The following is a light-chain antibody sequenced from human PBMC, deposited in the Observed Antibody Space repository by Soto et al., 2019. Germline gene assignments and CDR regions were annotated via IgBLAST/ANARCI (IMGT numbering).Light chain of an antibody. Sequence: QSALTQPPSASGSPGQSVTISCTGTSSDVGAYNFVSWYQQHPGKAPKLIIYRLTQRPSGVPARFSASKSGNTASLTVSGLQAEDEADYYCSSYGGNSFYVFGTGTKLTVL. CDR2: RLT. J-gene: IGLJ1*01. CDR3: SSYGGNSFYV. CDR1: SSDVGAYNF. V-gene: IGLV2-8*01.